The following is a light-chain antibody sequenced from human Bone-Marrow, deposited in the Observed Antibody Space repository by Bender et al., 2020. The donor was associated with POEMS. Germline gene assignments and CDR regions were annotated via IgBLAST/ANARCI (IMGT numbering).Light chain of an antibody. Sequence: QSALTQPPSASGSPGQSVTISCIGSSSDVGAHNLVSWYQQHPGKAPKLVIYEVTKRPSGVPDRFSGSKSGNTASLTVSGLRTEDEADYYCQSYDNGIVVFGGGTKLTVL. CDR2: EVT. CDR1: SSDVGAHNL. V-gene: IGLV2-8*01. CDR3: QSYDNGIVV. J-gene: IGLJ2*01.